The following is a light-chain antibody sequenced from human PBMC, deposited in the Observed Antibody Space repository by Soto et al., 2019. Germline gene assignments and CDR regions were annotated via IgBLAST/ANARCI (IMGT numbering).Light chain of an antibody. CDR2: DAS. V-gene: IGKV1-5*01. J-gene: IGKJ1*01. CDR1: QSISSW. CDR3: QQYNYYRT. Sequence: DIQMTHTPSTLSASVADRVTITCPASQSISSWLAWFQQKPGKAPKLLIYDASTLESGVPSRFSGSGSGTEFTLTISSRQSDAFATYYCQQYNYYRTFGQWTKVDIK.